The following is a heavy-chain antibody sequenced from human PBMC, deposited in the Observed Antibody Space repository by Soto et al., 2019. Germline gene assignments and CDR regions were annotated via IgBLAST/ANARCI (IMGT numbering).Heavy chain of an antibody. CDR2: ISGSGGST. J-gene: IGHJ4*02. Sequence: GGSLRLSCAASGFTFSSYAMSWVRQAPGKGLEWVSAISGSGGSTYYADSVKGRFTISRDNSKNTLYLQMNSLRAEDTAVYYCAKSSGYYRELIVTFDYWGQGTLVTGSS. CDR3: AKSSGYYRELIVTFDY. V-gene: IGHV3-23*01. D-gene: IGHD3-22*01. CDR1: GFTFSSYA.